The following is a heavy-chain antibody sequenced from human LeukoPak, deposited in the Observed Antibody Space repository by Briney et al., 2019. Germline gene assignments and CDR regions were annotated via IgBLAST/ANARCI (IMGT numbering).Heavy chain of an antibody. CDR3: ARGYYYGSGSYYYYYYGMDV. V-gene: IGHV4-34*01. CDR1: GGSFSGYY. D-gene: IGHD3-10*01. J-gene: IGHJ6*02. Sequence: PETLSLTCGVYGGSFSGYYWSWVRQPPGKGLEWIGEINHNGGTNYNPSLKSRVTMSVDTSKNQFSLKLSSVTAADTAVYYCARGYYYGSGSYYYYYYGMDVWGQGTTVTVSS. CDR2: INHNGGT.